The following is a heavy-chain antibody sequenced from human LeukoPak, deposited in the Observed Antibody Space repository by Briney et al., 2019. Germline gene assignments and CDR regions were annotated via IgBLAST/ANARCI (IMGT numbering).Heavy chain of an antibody. V-gene: IGHV3-30*18. J-gene: IGHJ6*03. CDR2: ISYDGSNK. Sequence: GGSLRLSCAASGFTFSTYAMSWVRQAPGKGLEWVAVISYDGSNKYYADSVKGRFTISRDNGENALYLLLNSLRAEDTAVYYCAKETGSGYDLSDYYYYYMDVWGKGITVTVSS. D-gene: IGHD5-12*01. CDR3: AKETGSGYDLSDYYYYYMDV. CDR1: GFTFSTYA.